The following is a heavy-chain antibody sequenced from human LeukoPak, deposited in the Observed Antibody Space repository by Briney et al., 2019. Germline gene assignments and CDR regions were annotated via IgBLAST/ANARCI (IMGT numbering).Heavy chain of an antibody. CDR3: AKEYDILTAYYAFDI. CDR1: GFTFSNYG. CDR2: LRYHGSDE. Sequence: GGSLRLSCAASGFTFSNYGLHWVRQAPGKGLEWVAFLRYHGSDEYYADSVTGRFTISRDNSKNTLYLQMNSLRTEDTAVYYCAKEYDILTAYYAFDIWGQGTMVTVSS. J-gene: IGHJ3*02. V-gene: IGHV3-30*02. D-gene: IGHD3-9*01.